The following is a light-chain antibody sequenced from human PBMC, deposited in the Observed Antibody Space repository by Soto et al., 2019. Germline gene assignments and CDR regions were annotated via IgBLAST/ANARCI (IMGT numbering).Light chain of an antibody. V-gene: IGKV3-20*01. Sequence: ETVLTQSPGTLSLSPGERATLSCRASRRVSSAFFAWFQQKPGQAPRLLIYVASSRATGIPDRFSGSGSETDFTLTITRLEPEDFAVYYCHQFGNSPYTFGQGTKLEIK. J-gene: IGKJ2*01. CDR3: HQFGNSPYT. CDR2: VAS. CDR1: RRVSSAF.